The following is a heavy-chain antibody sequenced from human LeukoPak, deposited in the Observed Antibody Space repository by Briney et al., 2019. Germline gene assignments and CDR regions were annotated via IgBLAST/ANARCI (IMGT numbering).Heavy chain of an antibody. V-gene: IGHV3-20*04. CDR3: ARVSDISVAAYFDY. CDR2: INWNGGST. D-gene: IGHD6-19*01. Sequence: GGSLRLSCAASGFTFSSYWMHWVRQAPGKGLVWVSTINWNGGSTGYADSVKGRFTISRDNAKNSLYLQMNSLRAEDTALYYCARVSDISVAAYFDYWGQGTLVTVSS. J-gene: IGHJ4*02. CDR1: GFTFSSYW.